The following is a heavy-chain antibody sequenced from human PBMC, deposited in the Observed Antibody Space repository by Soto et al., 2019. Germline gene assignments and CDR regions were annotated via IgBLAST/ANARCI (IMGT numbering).Heavy chain of an antibody. Sequence: HLLESGGGLVQPGGSLRLSCAASGFTFSNYAVSWVRQAPGKGLEWVSSITGLGGGTYYADSVQGPFIISRDKSKTSLSLHVNSRRGEATVIYYCAKGRNYDILTANHAFAYWGQGTLFTFSA. V-gene: IGHV3-23*01. CDR2: ITGLGGGT. CDR1: GFTFSNYA. CDR3: AKGRNYDILTANHAFAY. D-gene: IGHD3-9*01. J-gene: IGHJ4*02.